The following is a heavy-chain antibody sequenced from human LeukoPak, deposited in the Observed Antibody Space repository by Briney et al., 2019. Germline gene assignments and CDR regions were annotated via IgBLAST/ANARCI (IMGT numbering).Heavy chain of an antibody. V-gene: IGHV3-21*01. CDR1: GFTFSSYS. CDR3: ARGAGDFWSGYYYYAFDI. D-gene: IGHD3-3*01. J-gene: IGHJ3*02. Sequence: PGGSLRLSCAASGFTFSSYSMNWVRQAPGKGLEWVSSISSSSSYIYYADSVKGRFTTSRDNAKNSLYLQMNSLRAEDTAVYYCARGAGDFWSGYYYYAFDIWGQGTMVTVSS. CDR2: ISSSSSYI.